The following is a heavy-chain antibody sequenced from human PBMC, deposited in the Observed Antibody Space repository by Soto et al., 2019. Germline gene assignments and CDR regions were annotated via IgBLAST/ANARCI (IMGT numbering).Heavy chain of an antibody. CDR2: IFYSGSS. D-gene: IGHD2-2*01. J-gene: IGHJ5*02. CDR1: GGSIGTTSYC. Sequence: NPSETLSLTCSVSGGSIGTTSYCWGWIRQPPGKGLEWIGSIFYSGSSYYNPSLKSRVTISVDTSKNQFSLKLNSVTAADTAVYYCAKSKCSSSSCYYWGWFDPWGQGTLVTVSS. V-gene: IGHV4-39*01. CDR3: AKSKCSSSSCYYWGWFDP.